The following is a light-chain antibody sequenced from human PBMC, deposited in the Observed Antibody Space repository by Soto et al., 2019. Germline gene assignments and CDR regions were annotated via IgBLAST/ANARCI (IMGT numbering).Light chain of an antibody. CDR2: DNN. J-gene: IGLJ2*01. CDR1: SSNIGALYD. CDR3: QSYDNSLSGHVV. V-gene: IGLV1-40*01. Sequence: AVVTQPPSVSGATGQRVTISCTGSSSNIGALYDVNWYQQLPGTAPKLLIYDNNNRPSGVPDRFSGSKSGTSASLAITGLQAEDEADYYCQSYDNSLSGHVVFGGGTKLTVL.